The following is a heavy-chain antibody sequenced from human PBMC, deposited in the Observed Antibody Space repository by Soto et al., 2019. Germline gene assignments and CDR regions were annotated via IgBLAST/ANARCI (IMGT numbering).Heavy chain of an antibody. CDR1: GGSISSGDYY. Sequence: QVQLQESGPGLVKPSQTLSLTCTVSGGSISSGDYYWSWIRQPPGKGLEWIGYIYYSGSTYYNPSLKSRVTXXVXTXXNQFSLKLSSVTAADTAVYYCARADYSNYLTSFDYWGQGTLVTVSS. J-gene: IGHJ4*02. CDR3: ARADYSNYLTSFDY. CDR2: IYYSGST. D-gene: IGHD4-4*01. V-gene: IGHV4-30-4*01.